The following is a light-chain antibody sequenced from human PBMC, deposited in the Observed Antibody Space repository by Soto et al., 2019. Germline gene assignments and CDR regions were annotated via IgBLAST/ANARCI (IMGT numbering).Light chain of an antibody. V-gene: IGLV2-14*01. CDR3: SSYTSRSTYG. Sequence: QSALTQPASVSGSPGQSITISCTGTSSDVGAYNYVSWYQQHPGKAPKLMIYEVSYRPSGVSNRFSGSKSGNTASLTNSGIQAEDEADYYCSSYTSRSTYGFGTGSKVTVL. J-gene: IGLJ1*01. CDR2: EVS. CDR1: SSDVGAYNY.